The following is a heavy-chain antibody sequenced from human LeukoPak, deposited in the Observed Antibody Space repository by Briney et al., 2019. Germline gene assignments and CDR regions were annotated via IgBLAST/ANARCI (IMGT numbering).Heavy chain of an antibody. Sequence: PSETLSLTCAVSGYSISSGYYWGWIRQPPGKGLEWIGSIYHSGSTYYNPSLKSRVTISVDTSKNQFSLKLSSVTAADTAVYYRARLVGDFWSGYYQGGLLDYWGQGILVTVSS. CDR3: ARLVGDFWSGYYQGGLLDY. J-gene: IGHJ4*02. CDR1: GYSISSGYY. V-gene: IGHV4-38-2*01. CDR2: IYHSGST. D-gene: IGHD3-3*01.